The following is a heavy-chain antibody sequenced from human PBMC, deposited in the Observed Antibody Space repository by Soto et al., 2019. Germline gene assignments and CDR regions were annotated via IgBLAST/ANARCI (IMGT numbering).Heavy chain of an antibody. Sequence: EVHLLESGGGLVQPGGSLRLSCAASGFTFAGYSTMSWVRQAPGKGLEWVSSISGSGGSTYYADSVKGRFTISRDNSKNTLYLQMNALSAEDTAFYYCARAHYHDSSGPNGHAFDIWGQGTLVTVSS. CDR1: GFTFAGYST. CDR2: ISGSGGST. CDR3: ARAHYHDSSGPNGHAFDI. J-gene: IGHJ3*02. V-gene: IGHV3-23*01. D-gene: IGHD3-22*01.